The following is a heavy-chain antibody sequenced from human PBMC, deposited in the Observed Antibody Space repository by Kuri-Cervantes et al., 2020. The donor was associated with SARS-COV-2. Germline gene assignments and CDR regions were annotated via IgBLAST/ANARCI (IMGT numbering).Heavy chain of an antibody. CDR3: ARVPPIGVVPAAMPSYQYYYYGMDV. J-gene: IGHJ6*02. D-gene: IGHD2-2*01. V-gene: IGHV4-59*01. CDR2: IYYSGST. Sequence: SETLALTCTVSGGPISSYYLSWIRQLPGKGLEWIGYIYYSGSTNYNPSLNSRVTISVDTSKNQFSLKLSSVTAADTAVYYCARVPPIGVVPAAMPSYQYYYYGMDVWGQGTTVTVSS. CDR1: GGPISSYY.